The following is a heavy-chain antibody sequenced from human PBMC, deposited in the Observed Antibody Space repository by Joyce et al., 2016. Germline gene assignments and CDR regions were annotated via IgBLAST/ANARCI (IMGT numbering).Heavy chain of an antibody. CDR2: IHGGNGDT. D-gene: IGHD7-27*01. CDR1: GYTFTNYA. Sequence: QVQLVLSGAEEKKPGASIILSCKTSGYTFTNYAMNWVRQAPGQGLEWMGLIHGGNGDTRYSQKFQGRVTITRDTSASTGFMQLNSLTFEDTAIYYCARGFWGSDYWGQGALVTVSS. J-gene: IGHJ4*02. CDR3: ARGFWGSDY. V-gene: IGHV1-3*05.